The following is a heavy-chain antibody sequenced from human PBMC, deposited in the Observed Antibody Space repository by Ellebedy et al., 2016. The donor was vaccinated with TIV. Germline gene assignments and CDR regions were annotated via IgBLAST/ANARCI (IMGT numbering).Heavy chain of an antibody. CDR2: IYYTGST. D-gene: IGHD3-3*01. J-gene: IGHJ4*02. CDR3: AREFRYDFWRGPLDH. CDR1: LGSISSHY. V-gene: IGHV4-59*11. Sequence: SETLPLTXTVPLGSISSHYWTWIRQPPGKGLEWIGNIYYTGSTSYSPSLTGRVTISIDTPKNQFSLKVTSVTAADTAVYYCAREFRYDFWRGPLDHWGQGTTVTVSS.